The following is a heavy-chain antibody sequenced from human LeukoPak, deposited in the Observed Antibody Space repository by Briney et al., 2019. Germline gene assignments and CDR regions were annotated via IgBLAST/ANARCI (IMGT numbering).Heavy chain of an antibody. CDR2: INAGNGNT. V-gene: IGHV1-3*01. CDR3: ARASLYCGGDCYPQFDY. J-gene: IGHJ4*02. CDR1: GYTFTSYA. D-gene: IGHD2-21*02. Sequence: ASVKVSCKASGYTFTSYAMHWVRQAPGQRLEWMGWINAGNGNTKYSQKFQGRVTITRDTSASTAYMELSSLRSEDTAVYYCARASLYCGGDCYPQFDYWGQGTLVTVSS.